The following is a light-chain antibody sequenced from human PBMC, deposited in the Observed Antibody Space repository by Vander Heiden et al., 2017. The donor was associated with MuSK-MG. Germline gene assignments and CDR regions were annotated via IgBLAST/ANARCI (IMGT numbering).Light chain of an antibody. V-gene: IGLV2-14*01. CDR1: SSDVGGYNY. J-gene: IGLJ2*01. CDR3: SSYTSSSTLG. CDR2: DVS. Sequence: QSALTQPASVSGSPGQSLTISCTATSSDVGGYNYVSWYQQHPGKAPKLMIYDVSNRPSGVSNRFSGSKSGNTASLTISGLQAEDEADYYCSSYTSSSTLGFGGGTKLTVL.